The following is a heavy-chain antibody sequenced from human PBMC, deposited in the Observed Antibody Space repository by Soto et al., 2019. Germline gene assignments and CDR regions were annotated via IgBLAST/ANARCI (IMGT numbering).Heavy chain of an antibody. CDR3: AREKQLVGAFDI. Sequence: QVQLVESGGGVVQPGRSRRLSCAASGFTFSSYGMHWVRQAPGKGREWVAVIWYDGSNKYYADSVKGRFTISRDNSKNTLYLQMNSLRAEDTAVYYCAREKQLVGAFDIWGQGTMVTVSS. V-gene: IGHV3-33*01. CDR1: GFTFSSYG. J-gene: IGHJ3*02. D-gene: IGHD6-6*01. CDR2: IWYDGSNK.